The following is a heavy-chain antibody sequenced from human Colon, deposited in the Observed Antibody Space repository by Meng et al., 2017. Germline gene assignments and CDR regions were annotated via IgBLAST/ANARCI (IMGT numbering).Heavy chain of an antibody. D-gene: IGHD6-6*01. CDR2: ITGSGDNT. V-gene: IGHV3-23*01. Sequence: GESLKISCAASVFTFSSYAMTWVRQAPGKGLEWVSGITGSGDNTYYADSVKGRFTISRDNSKNTVYLQMNSLRDEDTAIYYCASQRIAASGPPNYGGQGTQVTVSS. J-gene: IGHJ4*02. CDR1: VFTFSSYA. CDR3: ASQRIAASGPPNY.